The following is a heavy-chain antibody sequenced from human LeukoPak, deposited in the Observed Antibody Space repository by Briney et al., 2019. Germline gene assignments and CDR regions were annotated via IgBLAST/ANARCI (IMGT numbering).Heavy chain of an antibody. CDR3: ARGALGWSGYGYYYYYYMDV. V-gene: IGHV1-8*01. CDR1: GYTFTSYD. Sequence: ASVKVSCKASGYTFTSYDINWVRQATGQGLEWMGWMNPNSGNTGYAQKFQGRVTMTRNTSISTAYMELSSLRSEDTAVYYCARGALGWSGYGYYYYYYMDVWGKGTTVTVSS. J-gene: IGHJ6*03. CDR2: MNPNSGNT. D-gene: IGHD3-3*01.